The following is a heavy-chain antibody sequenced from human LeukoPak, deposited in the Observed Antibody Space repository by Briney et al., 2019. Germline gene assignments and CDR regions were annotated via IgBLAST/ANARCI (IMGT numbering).Heavy chain of an antibody. CDR2: IYYSGST. V-gene: IGHV4-34*11. D-gene: IGHD3-22*01. Sequence: PSETLSLTCAVYGGSFSSYYWGWIRQPPGKGLEWIGSIYYSGSTNYNPSLKSRVTMSVDTSKNQFSLKLGSVTAADTAVYYCARDRRYYYDSSGSGFAFDIWGQGTMVTVSS. J-gene: IGHJ3*02. CDR3: ARDRRYYYDSSGSGFAFDI. CDR1: GGSFSSYY.